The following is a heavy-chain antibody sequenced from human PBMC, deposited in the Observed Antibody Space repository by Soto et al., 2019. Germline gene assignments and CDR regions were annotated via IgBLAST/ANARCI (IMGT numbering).Heavy chain of an antibody. CDR3: ARVGSSSWFDP. Sequence: PSETLSLTCTVSGGSINSGDYYWSWIRQPPGKGLEWIGYIYYSGSTYYNPSLKSRATISVDTSKNQFSLKLSSVTAADTAVYYCARVGSSSWFDPWGQGTLVTVSS. J-gene: IGHJ5*02. CDR2: IYYSGST. V-gene: IGHV4-30-4*01. D-gene: IGHD6-6*01. CDR1: GGSINSGDYY.